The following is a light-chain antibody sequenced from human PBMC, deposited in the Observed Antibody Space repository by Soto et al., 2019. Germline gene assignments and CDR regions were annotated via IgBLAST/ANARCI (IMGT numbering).Light chain of an antibody. CDR3: QQYGSSPS. CDR2: GSS. CDR1: QSVSSSY. V-gene: IGKV3-20*01. J-gene: IGKJ2*01. Sequence: IVLTQSPGTLSLSPGERATLSCRARQSVSSSYLAWYQQKPGQAPRLLIYGSSSRATGIPDKFSGSGSGTDFTRTIGRLEPEDFALYYCQQYGSSPSFGQGTKLEIK.